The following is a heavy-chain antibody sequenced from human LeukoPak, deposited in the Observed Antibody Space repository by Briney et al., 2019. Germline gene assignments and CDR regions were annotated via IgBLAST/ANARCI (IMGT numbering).Heavy chain of an antibody. Sequence: GGSLRLSCAASGFTFSSYGMHWVRQAPGKGLEWVAFIRYDGSNKYYADSVKGRFTISRDNAKNSLYLQMNSLRAEDTAVYYCASADDWVFDYWGQGTLVTVSS. CDR1: GFTFSSYG. J-gene: IGHJ4*02. CDR2: IRYDGSNK. CDR3: ASADDWVFDY. D-gene: IGHD3-16*01. V-gene: IGHV3-30*02.